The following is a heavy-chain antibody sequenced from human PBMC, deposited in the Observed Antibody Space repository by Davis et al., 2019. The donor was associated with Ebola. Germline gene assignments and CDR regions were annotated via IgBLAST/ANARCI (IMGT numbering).Heavy chain of an antibody. J-gene: IGHJ6*02. Sequence: GGSLRLSCAASGFTFSSYAMSWVRQAPGKGLEWVSAISGSGGSTYYADSVKGRFTISRDNSKNTLYLQMNSLRAEDTAVYYCAREGHIVMVVAATVKNGMDVWGQGTTVTVSS. CDR3: AREGHIVMVVAATVKNGMDV. CDR1: GFTFSSYA. D-gene: IGHD2-15*01. CDR2: ISGSGGST. V-gene: IGHV3-23*01.